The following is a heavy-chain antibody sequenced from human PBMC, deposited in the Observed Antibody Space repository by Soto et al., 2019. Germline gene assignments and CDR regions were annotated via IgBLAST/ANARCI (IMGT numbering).Heavy chain of an antibody. CDR1: GGSISSYY. CDR2: IYTSGST. V-gene: IGHV4-4*07. D-gene: IGHD3-9*01. CDR3: ARSPGGRYFDWRGSDYYYYGMDV. J-gene: IGHJ6*02. Sequence: QVQLQESGPGLVKPSETLSLTCTVSGGSISSYYWSWIRQPAGKGLEWIGRIYTSGSTNYNPSLKSRVTMSVDTSKNQFSLMLSSVTAADTAVYYCARSPGGRYFDWRGSDYYYYGMDVWGQGTTVTVSS.